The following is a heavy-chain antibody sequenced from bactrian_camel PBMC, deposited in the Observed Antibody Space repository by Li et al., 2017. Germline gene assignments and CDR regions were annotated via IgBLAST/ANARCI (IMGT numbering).Heavy chain of an antibody. CDR3: ATDPPSTVVAACRSAAVFDY. CDR2: VRGDGTV. D-gene: IGHD6*01. J-gene: IGHJ4*01. V-gene: IGHV3S53*01. CDR1: GATFCTID. Sequence: HVQLVESGGGSVQSGGSLRLSCAASGATFCTIDMSWYRQAPGKDREFVSGVRGDGTVIYADSVKGRFTISQDYDEWTMYLQMNNLKPEDTAMYYCATDPPSTVVAACRSAAVFDYWGQGTQVTVS.